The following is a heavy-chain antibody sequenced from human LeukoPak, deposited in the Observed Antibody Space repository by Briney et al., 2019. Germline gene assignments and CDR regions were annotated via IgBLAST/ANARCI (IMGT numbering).Heavy chain of an antibody. D-gene: IGHD4-17*01. J-gene: IGHJ4*02. CDR3: ARGRGDYVCEDFDY. V-gene: IGHV4-39*07. CDR2: IYFSGNT. CDR1: GVSISETSYY. Sequence: SETLSLTCTVSGVSISETSYYWGWIRQSPGTGLEWIGSIYFSGNTYYNPSLKSRVTISVDTSKNQFSLKLSSVTAADTAVYYCARGRGDYVCEDFDYWGQGTLVTVSS.